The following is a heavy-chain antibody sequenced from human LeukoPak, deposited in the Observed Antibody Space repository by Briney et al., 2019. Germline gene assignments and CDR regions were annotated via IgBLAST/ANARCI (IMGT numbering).Heavy chain of an antibody. CDR2: IYYSGST. Sequence: SETLSLTCTVSGGSISSYYWSWIRQPPGKGLEWIGYIYYSGSTNYNPSPKSRVTISVDTSKNQFSLKLSSVTAADTAVYYCARDRVITFGRTGMDVWGKGTTVTVSS. J-gene: IGHJ6*03. D-gene: IGHD3-16*01. CDR3: ARDRVITFGRTGMDV. V-gene: IGHV4-59*01. CDR1: GGSISSYY.